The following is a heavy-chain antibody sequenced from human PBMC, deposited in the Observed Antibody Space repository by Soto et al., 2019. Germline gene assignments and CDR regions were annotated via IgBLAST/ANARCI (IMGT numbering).Heavy chain of an antibody. Sequence: PGGSLRLSCAASGFTFSSHAMNWVRQAPGKGLEWVSAISGNTYDIYYADSVKGRFTISRDNSKNTLFLQMNSLRADDTALYYCAKKRSGSSSMECFDFWGQGTLVTVSS. CDR2: ISGNTYDI. V-gene: IGHV3-23*01. CDR3: AKKRSGSSSMECFDF. J-gene: IGHJ4*02. D-gene: IGHD6-6*01. CDR1: GFTFSSHA.